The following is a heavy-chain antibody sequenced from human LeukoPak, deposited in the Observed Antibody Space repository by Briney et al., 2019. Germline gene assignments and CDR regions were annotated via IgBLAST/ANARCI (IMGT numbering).Heavy chain of an antibody. CDR3: ARDSGYQLLFYYYYGMDV. J-gene: IGHJ6*02. Sequence: PGGSLRLSCAASGFTFSNYAIRWVRQAPGKGLEWVARISYDGSNKYYADSVKGRFTISRDNSKNTLYLQMNSLRAEDTAVYYCARDSGYQLLFYYYYGMDVWGQGTTVTVSS. CDR1: GFTFSNYA. CDR2: ISYDGSNK. D-gene: IGHD2-2*01. V-gene: IGHV3-30-3*01.